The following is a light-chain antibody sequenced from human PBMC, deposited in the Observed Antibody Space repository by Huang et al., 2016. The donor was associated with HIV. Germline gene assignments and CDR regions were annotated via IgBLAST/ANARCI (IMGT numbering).Light chain of an antibody. J-gene: IGKJ1*01. V-gene: IGKV3D-15*01. CDR2: GAS. CDR3: HQYNHWPPWT. Sequence: EIVMTQSPATLSVSPGERATLSCRASQSVNSNLAWYQHKPGQAPRLLIFGASTRATGIPARFSGSGSVTDFTLTISSLQSEDFAVYYCHQYNHWPPWTFGQGTKVEIK. CDR1: QSVNSN.